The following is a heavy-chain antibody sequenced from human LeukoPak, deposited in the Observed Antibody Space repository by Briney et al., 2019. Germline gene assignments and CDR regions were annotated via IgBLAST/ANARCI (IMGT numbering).Heavy chain of an antibody. Sequence: SQTLSLTCTVSGGSISSGGYYWSWIRQHPGKGLEWIGYIYYSGSTYYNPSLKSRVTISVDTSKNQFSLKLSSATAADTAVYYCARDSGSYYYDRAFDIWGQGTMVTVSS. J-gene: IGHJ3*02. CDR3: ARDSGSYYYDRAFDI. CDR1: GGSISSGGYY. CDR2: IYYSGST. V-gene: IGHV4-31*03. D-gene: IGHD1-26*01.